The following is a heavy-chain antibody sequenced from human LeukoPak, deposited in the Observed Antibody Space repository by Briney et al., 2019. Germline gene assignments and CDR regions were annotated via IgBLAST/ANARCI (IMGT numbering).Heavy chain of an antibody. CDR1: GFTFSSYA. CDR2: ISGSGGST. J-gene: IGHJ4*02. Sequence: GGSLRLSCAASGFTFSSYAMSWVRQAPGKGLEWVSAISGSGGSTYYADSVKGRFTISRDNSKNTLYLQMNGLRAEDTAVYYCAKQKDIVVVIATFDYWGQGTLVTVSS. CDR3: AKQKDIVVVIATFDY. V-gene: IGHV3-23*01. D-gene: IGHD2-21*01.